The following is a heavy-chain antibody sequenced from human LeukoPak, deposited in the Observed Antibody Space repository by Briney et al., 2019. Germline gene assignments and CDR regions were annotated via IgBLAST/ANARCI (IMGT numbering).Heavy chain of an antibody. CDR3: AKEMGITVGGSFDY. CDR1: GFIFSNYA. D-gene: IGHD6-19*01. Sequence: PGGSLRLSCAASGFIFSNYAVTWVRQAPGKGLEWVSAISGGGGGTYYADSVKGRFTISRDNSKNTLYLQMNSLRAEDTAVYYCAKEMGITVGGSFDYWGQGTLVTVTS. V-gene: IGHV3-23*01. J-gene: IGHJ4*02. CDR2: ISGGGGGT.